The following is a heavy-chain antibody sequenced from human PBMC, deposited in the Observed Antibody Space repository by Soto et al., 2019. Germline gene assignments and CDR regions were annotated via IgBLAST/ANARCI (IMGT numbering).Heavy chain of an antibody. CDR3: ARHITMDPLLLY. CDR1: GFTVSSNY. Sequence: EVQLVGSGGGLIQPGGSLRLSCAASGFTVSSNYMSWVRQAPGKGLEWVSVIYSGGSTYYADSVKGRFTIYRDNSKNTLYLQRNSLSAEDTAVYYCARHITMDPLLLYWGQGTLVTVSS. D-gene: IGHD3-10*01. CDR2: IYSGGST. J-gene: IGHJ4*02. V-gene: IGHV3-53*01.